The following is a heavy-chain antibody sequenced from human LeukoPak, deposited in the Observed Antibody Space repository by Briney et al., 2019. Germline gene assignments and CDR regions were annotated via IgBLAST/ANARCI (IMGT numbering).Heavy chain of an antibody. Sequence: ASVKVSCKASGYTFTGSYMHWVRQAPGQGLEWMGWINPNSGGTNYAQKFQGRVTMTRDTSISTAYMELSRLRSDDTAVYYCARAPSIAADYWFDPWGQGTLVTVSS. CDR3: ARAPSIAADYWFDP. D-gene: IGHD6-13*01. CDR1: GYTFTGSY. V-gene: IGHV1-2*02. J-gene: IGHJ5*02. CDR2: INPNSGGT.